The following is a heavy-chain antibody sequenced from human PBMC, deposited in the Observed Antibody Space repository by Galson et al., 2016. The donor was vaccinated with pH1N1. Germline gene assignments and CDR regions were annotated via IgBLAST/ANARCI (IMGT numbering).Heavy chain of an antibody. D-gene: IGHD6-13*01. CDR3: ARVNSSPPEGNYYMDG. J-gene: IGHJ6*03. CDR2: IYTGGTT. Sequence: ETLYLTCTVSGGSISSHYWSWIRQPAGKGLEWIGRIYTGGTTNYNPSLKSRVTMSVDTSNTQFSMKLSSVTAADTAVYYCARVNSSPPEGNYYMDGWGKGTTVTVSS. V-gene: IGHV4-4*07. CDR1: GGSISSHY.